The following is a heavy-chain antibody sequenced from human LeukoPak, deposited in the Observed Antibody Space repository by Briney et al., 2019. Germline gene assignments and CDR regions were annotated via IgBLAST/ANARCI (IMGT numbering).Heavy chain of an antibody. D-gene: IGHD6-19*01. V-gene: IGHV3-74*01. CDR3: ATKQWLAPPPDS. CDR1: GFTFSKYW. CDR2: INTDGTVT. J-gene: IGHJ4*02. Sequence: PGGSLRLSCAASGFTFSKYWMLWVCQAPGKGLESVSRINTDGTVTTYADSVKGRFTVSRDNADSTMFLQMNSVRDEDTAVYYCATKQWLAPPPDSWGQGTPVTVSS.